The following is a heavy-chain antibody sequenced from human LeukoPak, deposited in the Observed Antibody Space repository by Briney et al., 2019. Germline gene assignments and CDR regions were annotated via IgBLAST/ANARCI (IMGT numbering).Heavy chain of an antibody. J-gene: IGHJ4*02. CDR2: IKQDGSEK. CDR1: GFTFSSYW. Sequence: GGSLRLSCAASGFTFSSYWMHWVRQAPGKGLVWVANIKQDGSEKYYVDSVKGRFTISRDNAKNSLYLQMNSLRAEDTAVYYCARQDYGDFGYFDYWGQGTLVTVSS. CDR3: ARQDYGDFGYFDY. D-gene: IGHD4-17*01. V-gene: IGHV3-7*01.